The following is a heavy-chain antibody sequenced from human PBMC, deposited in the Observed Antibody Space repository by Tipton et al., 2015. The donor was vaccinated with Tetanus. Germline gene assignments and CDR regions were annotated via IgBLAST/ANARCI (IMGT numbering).Heavy chain of an antibody. J-gene: IGHJ4*02. CDR1: GGSFSGYY. Sequence: TLSLTCAVYGGSFSGYYCSWIRQSSGRGLEWIGEIHPSGSTYYNPSFTSRITLSQDTSKNQFSLKLNSVTAADTAVYYCARGVDRAKAGTDWGQGALVTVSS. D-gene: IGHD5-18*01. CDR3: ARGVDRAKAGTD. CDR2: IHPSGST. V-gene: IGHV4-34*01.